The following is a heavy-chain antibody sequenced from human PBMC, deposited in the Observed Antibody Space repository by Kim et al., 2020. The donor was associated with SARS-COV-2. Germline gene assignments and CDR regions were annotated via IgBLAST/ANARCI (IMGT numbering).Heavy chain of an antibody. D-gene: IGHD6-19*01. Sequence: ADSGKGRFTISRDNAKNTLYLQMNSLRAEDTAVYYWARRAYSSGWWYFDYWGQGTLVTVSS. CDR3: ARRAYSSGWWYFDY. J-gene: IGHJ4*02. V-gene: IGHV3-74*01.